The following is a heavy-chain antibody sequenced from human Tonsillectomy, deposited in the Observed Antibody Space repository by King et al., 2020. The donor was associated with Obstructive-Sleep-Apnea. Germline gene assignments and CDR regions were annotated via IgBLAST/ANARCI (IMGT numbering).Heavy chain of an antibody. Sequence: VQLVESGGGLVQPGGSLRLSCAASEFTFSSYAMSWVRQAPGKGLEWVSAISGSGGSTYYADSVKGRFTVSRDNSKSTLYLQMNSLRGEDAAVYYCAKDHTPVDGGGYYFDYWGQGTLVTVSS. D-gene: IGHD6-19*01. CDR1: EFTFSSYA. CDR3: AKDHTPVDGGGYYFDY. CDR2: ISGSGGST. V-gene: IGHV3-23*04. J-gene: IGHJ4*02.